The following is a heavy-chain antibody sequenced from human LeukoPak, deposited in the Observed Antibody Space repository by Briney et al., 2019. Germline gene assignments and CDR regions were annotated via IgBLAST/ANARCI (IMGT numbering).Heavy chain of an antibody. CDR2: ISSSDSTI. D-gene: IGHD5-24*01. Sequence: GGSLRLSCAASGFTFSSYEMHWVRQAPGKGLEWVSYISSSDSTIYYADSVKGRFTISRDNAKNSLYLQMNSLRAEDTAVYYCARVPWGDGYNSGYFDYWGQGTLVTVSS. CDR1: GFTFSSYE. CDR3: ARVPWGDGYNSGYFDY. V-gene: IGHV3-48*03. J-gene: IGHJ4*02.